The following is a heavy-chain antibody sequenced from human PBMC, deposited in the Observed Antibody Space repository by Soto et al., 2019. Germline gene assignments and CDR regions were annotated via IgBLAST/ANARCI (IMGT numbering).Heavy chain of an antibody. CDR3: ARDEAPAAIGWFDP. CDR1: GFTFSNYA. D-gene: IGHD2-2*01. Sequence: PGGSLRLSCAASGFTFSNYAMHWVRQAPGKGLEXXXXXXXXXXXXXXADSVKGRFTISRDNSKNTLYLQMNSLRAEDTAVYYCARDEAPAAIGWFDPWGQGTLVTVSS. V-gene: IGHV3-30*04. J-gene: IGHJ5*02. CDR2: XXXXXXXX.